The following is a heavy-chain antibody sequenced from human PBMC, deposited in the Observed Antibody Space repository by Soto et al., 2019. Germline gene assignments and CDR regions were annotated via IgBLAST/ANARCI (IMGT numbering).Heavy chain of an antibody. V-gene: IGHV3-23*01. J-gene: IGHJ4*02. D-gene: IGHD3-22*01. Sequence: GGSLRLSCAASGFTFSSYAMSWVRQAPGKGLEWVSAISGSGGSTYYADSVKGRFTISRDNSKNTLYLQMNSLRAEDTAVYYYAKDSLAPPITMIVVVTALDYWGQGTLVTVSS. CDR3: AKDSLAPPITMIVVVTALDY. CDR1: GFTFSSYA. CDR2: ISGSGGST.